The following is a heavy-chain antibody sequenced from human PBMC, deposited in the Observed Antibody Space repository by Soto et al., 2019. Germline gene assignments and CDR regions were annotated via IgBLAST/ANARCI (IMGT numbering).Heavy chain of an antibody. D-gene: IGHD3-9*01. V-gene: IGHV1-18*01. CDR2: ISAYNGNT. CDR3: AKTYYDILTGYGNDAFDI. CDR1: GYTFTSYG. J-gene: IGHJ3*02. Sequence: QVQLVQSGAEVKKPGASVKVSCKASGYTFTSYGISWVRQAPGQGLEWMGWISAYNGNTNYAQKLQGRVTMTTDTSTSTASMELRSLRSDDTAVYYCAKTYYDILTGYGNDAFDIWGQGTMVTVSS.